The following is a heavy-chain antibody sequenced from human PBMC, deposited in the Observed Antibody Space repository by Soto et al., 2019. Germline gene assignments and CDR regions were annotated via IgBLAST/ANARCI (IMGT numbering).Heavy chain of an antibody. V-gene: IGHV4-31*03. Sequence: QVQLQESGPGLVKPSQTLSLTCTVSGGSISSGGYYWSWIRQHPGKGLEWIGYIYYTGSTYYNPSLKSRVTIXVXSXXTQFSLKPSSVTAADTAVYYCATLYMVRGVRTFDYWGQGTLVTVSS. CDR2: IYYTGST. CDR1: GGSISSGGYY. CDR3: ATLYMVRGVRTFDY. J-gene: IGHJ4*02. D-gene: IGHD3-10*01.